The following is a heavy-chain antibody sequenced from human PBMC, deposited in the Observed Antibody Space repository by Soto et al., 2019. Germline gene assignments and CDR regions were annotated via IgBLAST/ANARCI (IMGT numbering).Heavy chain of an antibody. Sequence: QVQLQESGPGLVKPSQTLSLTCTVSGGSISSGGYYWSWIRQHPRKGLEWIGYIYYSGSTYYNPSLKSQVTISVDTSKTPFSLKLSSVTAADTAVYYCARGGRRSPGMDVWGQGTTVTVSS. CDR2: IYYSGST. CDR3: ARGGRRSPGMDV. CDR1: GGSISSGGYY. V-gene: IGHV4-31*01. J-gene: IGHJ6*02.